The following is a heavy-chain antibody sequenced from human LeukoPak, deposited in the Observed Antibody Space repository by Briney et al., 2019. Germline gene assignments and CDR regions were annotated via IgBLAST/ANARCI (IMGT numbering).Heavy chain of an antibody. Sequence: GASVKVSCKASGYTFTSYYMHWVRQAPGQGLEWMGIINPSGGSTSYAQKFQGRLTMTRDTSTSTVYMELSSLRSEGTAVYYCARQSGREVVTVNDAFDIWGQGTMVTVSS. CDR3: ARQSGREVVTVNDAFDI. D-gene: IGHD2-21*02. J-gene: IGHJ3*02. V-gene: IGHV1-46*01. CDR2: INPSGGST. CDR1: GYTFTSYY.